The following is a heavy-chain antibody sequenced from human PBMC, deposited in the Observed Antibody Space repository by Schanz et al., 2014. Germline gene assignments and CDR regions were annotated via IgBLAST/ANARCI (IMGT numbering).Heavy chain of an antibody. Sequence: QFEQNGAEVKKPGASVKVSCTASGFNFNNYDINWVRQATGQGLEWMGWMNPKTGNTDHAQKFQGRGTMTWDTSTSTAYLDLSRLRSEDTGVYYCARALKGKVAIFGVIAAQNYYYMDVGGKGTTVTVS. D-gene: IGHD3-3*01. J-gene: IGHJ6*03. CDR1: GFNFNNYD. V-gene: IGHV1-8*01. CDR3: ARALKGKVAIFGVIAAQNYYYMDV. CDR2: MNPKTGNT.